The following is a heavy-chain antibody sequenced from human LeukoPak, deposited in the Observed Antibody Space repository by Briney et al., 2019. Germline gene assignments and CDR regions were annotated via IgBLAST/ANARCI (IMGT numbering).Heavy chain of an antibody. CDR2: INPNSGGT. Sequence: ASVKVSCKASGYTFTSYGISWVRQAPGQGLEWMGWINPNSGGTNYAQKFQGRVTMTRDTSISTAYMELSRLRSDDTAVYYCAREHTAMVTGFDYWGQGTLVTVSS. D-gene: IGHD5-18*01. CDR3: AREHTAMVTGFDY. J-gene: IGHJ4*02. V-gene: IGHV1-2*02. CDR1: GYTFTSYG.